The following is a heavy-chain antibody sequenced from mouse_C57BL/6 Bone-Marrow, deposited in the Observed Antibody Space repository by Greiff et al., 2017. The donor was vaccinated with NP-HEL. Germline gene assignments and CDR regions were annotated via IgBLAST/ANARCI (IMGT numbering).Heavy chain of an antibody. V-gene: IGHV4-1*01. CDR3: ARRNLLTVAFDY. Sequence: EVMLVESGGGLVQPGGSLKLSCAASGIAFSSYWMSWVRRAPGQGLEWIGEINPDSSTINYAPSIKGKFIISRDNAKNTLYLQMSKVRSEDTALYYGARRNLLTVAFDYWGQGTTLTVSS. J-gene: IGHJ2*01. CDR1: GIAFSSYW. CDR2: INPDSSTI. D-gene: IGHD1-1*01.